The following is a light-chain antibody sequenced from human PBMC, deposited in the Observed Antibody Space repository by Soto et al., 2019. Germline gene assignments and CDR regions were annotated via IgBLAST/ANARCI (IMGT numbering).Light chain of an antibody. CDR1: QSLRSS. V-gene: IGKV3-15*01. CDR2: DAS. Sequence: ETIMTQSPDTLSVSLGERATLSCRASQSLRSSLAWYQQKPGQAPRLLIYDASTSATGMPARFSGSGSRTDFTLTISGLQSEDFAVYYCQQYNNWPQTFGQGTKVDIK. J-gene: IGKJ1*01. CDR3: QQYNNWPQT.